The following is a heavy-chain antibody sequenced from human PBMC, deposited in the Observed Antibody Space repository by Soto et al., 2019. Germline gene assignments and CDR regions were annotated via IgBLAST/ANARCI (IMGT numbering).Heavy chain of an antibody. CDR3: AKLKTGTCLDF. CDR2: ISGSGDTT. V-gene: IGHV3-23*01. Sequence: PGGSLRLSCAASGFTFTNYDMTWVRQATGRGLEWVSSISGSGDTTYYADAVEGRSTISRDNPKSTLYLQMDSVRADDTALYYCAKLKTGTCLDFWGQGALVTVSS. CDR1: GFTFTNYD. D-gene: IGHD3-10*01. J-gene: IGHJ4*02.